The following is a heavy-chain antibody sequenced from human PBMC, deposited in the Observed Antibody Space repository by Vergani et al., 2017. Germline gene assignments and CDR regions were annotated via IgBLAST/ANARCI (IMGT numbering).Heavy chain of an antibody. CDR3: ARVAPSNSEVTPTAFDV. D-gene: IGHD1-1*01. Sequence: QVQVVQSGAEVKKSGASVKVSCKTSGYTFSNYYMHWVRQAPGQGLEWMGIINPSGGHTNYAQKFQGRVTMTRDTSTSTVYMELSSLRSEDTAVYFCARVAPSNSEVTPTAFDVWGQGTMVTVSS. CDR1: GYTFSNYY. CDR2: INPSGGHT. J-gene: IGHJ3*01. V-gene: IGHV1-46*01.